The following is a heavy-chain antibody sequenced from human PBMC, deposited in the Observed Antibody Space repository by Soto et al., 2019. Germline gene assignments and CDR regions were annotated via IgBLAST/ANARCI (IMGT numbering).Heavy chain of an antibody. CDR3: VKYYYDSSGYYGLNAFDI. CDR2: ISSNGDST. J-gene: IGHJ3*02. V-gene: IGHV3-64D*06. Sequence: GGSLRLSCLASRFTFSSYAMHWVRQAPGKGLEYVSSISSNGDSTYYADSVKGRFTISRDNSKNTMYLQMSSLRAEDTAVYYCVKYYYDSSGYYGLNAFDICGQGTMVTVSS. CDR1: RFTFSSYA. D-gene: IGHD3-22*01.